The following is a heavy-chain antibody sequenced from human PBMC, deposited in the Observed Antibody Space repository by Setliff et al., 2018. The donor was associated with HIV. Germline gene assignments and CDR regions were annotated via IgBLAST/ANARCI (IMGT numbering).Heavy chain of an antibody. D-gene: IGHD6-6*01. CDR2: IHHTGNT. J-gene: IGHJ4*02. CDR1: GVSINTTDHY. V-gene: IGHV4-61*05. CDR3: ARHSDIAPRRTYFDY. Sequence: SETLSLTCSVSGVSINTTDHYWGWIRQSPGQRLEWIGRIHHTGNTNYNPSLKSRVTISLDTSRNQFSLSLTSAAAADTAVYYCARHSDIAPRRTYFDYWGQGTLVTVSS.